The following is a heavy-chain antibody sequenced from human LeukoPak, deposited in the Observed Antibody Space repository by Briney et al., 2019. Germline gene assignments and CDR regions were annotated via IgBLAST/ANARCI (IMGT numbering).Heavy chain of an antibody. Sequence: GGSLRLSCAASGLAFSAYKMHWVRQAPRKGLVWVSRISTDGYTTDYADFVQGRFTASRDNSKNTLYLQMNSLRAEDTAVYYCARDRSLWGQGTTVTVSS. J-gene: IGHJ6*02. CDR1: GLAFSAYK. V-gene: IGHV3-74*01. CDR3: ARDRSL. CDR2: ISTDGYTT. D-gene: IGHD2-15*01.